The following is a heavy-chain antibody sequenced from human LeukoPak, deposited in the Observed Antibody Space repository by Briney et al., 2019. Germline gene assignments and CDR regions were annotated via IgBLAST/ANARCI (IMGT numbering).Heavy chain of an antibody. CDR3: AREDYCTNGVCLDY. V-gene: IGHV3-7*01. J-gene: IGHJ4*02. Sequence: GGSLRLSCAASGFTFSSYWMSWVRQAPGEGLEWVANIKQDGSEKYYVDSVKGRFTISRDNAKNSLYLQMNSLRAEDTAVYYCAREDYCTNGVCLDYWGQGTLVTVSS. CDR2: IKQDGSEK. D-gene: IGHD2-8*01. CDR1: GFTFSSYW.